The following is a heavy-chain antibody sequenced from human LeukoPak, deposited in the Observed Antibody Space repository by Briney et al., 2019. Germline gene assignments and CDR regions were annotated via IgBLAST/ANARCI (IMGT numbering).Heavy chain of an antibody. V-gene: IGHV3-30*03. CDR1: GYTFTSYY. CDR3: ARDFWSGYYTDYYYYYGMDV. J-gene: IGHJ6*02. Sequence: SCKASGYTFTSYYMHWVRQAPGKGLEWVAVISYDGSNKYYADSVKGRFTISRDNSKNTLYLQMNSLRAEDTAVYYCARDFWSGYYTDYYYYYGMDVWGQGTTVTVSS. D-gene: IGHD3-3*01. CDR2: ISYDGSNK.